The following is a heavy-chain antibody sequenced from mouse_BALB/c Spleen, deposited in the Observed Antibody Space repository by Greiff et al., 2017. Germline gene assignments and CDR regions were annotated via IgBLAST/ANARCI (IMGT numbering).Heavy chain of an antibody. D-gene: IGHD2-2*01. CDR1: GFTFSSFG. CDR2: ISSGSSTI. Sequence: EVQLQQSGGGLVQPGGSRKLSCAASGFTFSSFGMHWVRQAPEKGLEWVAYISSGSSTIYYADTVKGRFTISRDNPKNTLFLQMTSLRSEDTAMYYCARGSYGSYYYAMDYWGQGTSVTVSS. J-gene: IGHJ4*01. CDR3: ARGSYGSYYYAMDY. V-gene: IGHV5-17*02.